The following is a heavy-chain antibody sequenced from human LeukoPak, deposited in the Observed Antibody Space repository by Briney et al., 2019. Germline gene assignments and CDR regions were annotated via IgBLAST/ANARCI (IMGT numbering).Heavy chain of an antibody. CDR3: ARGHALGITGTTFDP. V-gene: IGHV1-18*01. Sequence: WASVKVSCKASGYTFTSYGISWVRQAPGQGLEWMGWISAYNGHTNYAQKLQGRVTMTTDTSTSTAYMELRSLRSDDTAVYYCARGHALGITGTTFDPWGQGTLVTVSS. J-gene: IGHJ5*02. CDR2: ISAYNGHT. CDR1: GYTFTSYG. D-gene: IGHD1-20*01.